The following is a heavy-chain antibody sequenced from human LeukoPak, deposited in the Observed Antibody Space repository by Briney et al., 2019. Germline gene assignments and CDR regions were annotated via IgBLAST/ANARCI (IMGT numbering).Heavy chain of an antibody. Sequence: SETLSLTCTVSGGSISSYYWSWIRQPPGKGLEWIGYIYYSGSTNYNPSLKSRVTISVDTSKNQFSLKLSSVTAADTAVYYCARAPIYYYGSGSYSGRDYFDYWGQGTLVAVSS. CDR1: GGSISSYY. J-gene: IGHJ4*02. CDR3: ARAPIYYYGSGSYSGRDYFDY. V-gene: IGHV4-59*01. CDR2: IYYSGST. D-gene: IGHD3-10*01.